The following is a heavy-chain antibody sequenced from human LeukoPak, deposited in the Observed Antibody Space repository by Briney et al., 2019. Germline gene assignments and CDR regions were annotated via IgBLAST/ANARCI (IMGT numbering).Heavy chain of an antibody. J-gene: IGHJ5*02. CDR2: ISSSGNTI. D-gene: IGHD6-13*01. CDR1: GFTFSDYY. CDR3: ARVAAAGLNWFNP. Sequence: PGGSLRLSCAASGFTFSDYYMSWLRQAPGKGLEGVSYISSSGNTIYYAHSVKGRFTNSRDNDKNSLYLQMNSLRAEDTAVYYCARVAAAGLNWFNPWGQGTLVTVSS. V-gene: IGHV3-11*01.